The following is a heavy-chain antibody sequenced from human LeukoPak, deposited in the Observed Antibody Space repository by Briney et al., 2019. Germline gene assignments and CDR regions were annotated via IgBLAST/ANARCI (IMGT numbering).Heavy chain of an antibody. J-gene: IGHJ4*02. Sequence: SETLSLTCTVSGGSISSNYWSWIRQPPGKGLEWIGYINFSGITDQNPSLKSRVTISVDTSKNQFSLKLSSVAAADTAIYYCARYYYGSGSYQFDYWGQGTLVTVSS. CDR3: ARYYYGSGSYQFDY. CDR2: INFSGIT. D-gene: IGHD3-10*01. V-gene: IGHV4-59*08. CDR1: GGSISSNY.